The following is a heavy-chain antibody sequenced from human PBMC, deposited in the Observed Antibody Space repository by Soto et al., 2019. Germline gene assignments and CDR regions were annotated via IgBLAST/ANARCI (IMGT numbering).Heavy chain of an antibody. Sequence: SGPTLVNPTQTLTLTCTFSGFSLSTSGVGVGWIRQPPGKALEWLALIYWDDDKRYSPSLKSRLTITKDTSKNQVVLTMTNMDPVDTATYYCSHRLTVTRLENENNWFDPWGQGTLVTVSS. D-gene: IGHD4-4*01. CDR3: SHRLTVTRLENENNWFDP. CDR2: IYWDDDK. V-gene: IGHV2-5*02. CDR1: GFSLSTSGVG. J-gene: IGHJ5*02.